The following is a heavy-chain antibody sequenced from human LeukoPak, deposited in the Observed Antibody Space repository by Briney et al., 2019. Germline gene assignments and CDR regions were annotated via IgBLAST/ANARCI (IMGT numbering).Heavy chain of an antibody. D-gene: IGHD5-24*01. Sequence: ASVKVSCKASGYTFTGYYMHWVRQAPGQGLEWMGWINPNSGGTNYAQKFQGRVTMTRDTSISTAYMELSRLRSDDTAVYYCANGGRDGYNDLSIYLDYWGQGTLVTVSS. V-gene: IGHV1-2*02. CDR3: ANGGRDGYNDLSIYLDY. CDR2: INPNSGGT. J-gene: IGHJ4*02. CDR1: GYTFTGYY.